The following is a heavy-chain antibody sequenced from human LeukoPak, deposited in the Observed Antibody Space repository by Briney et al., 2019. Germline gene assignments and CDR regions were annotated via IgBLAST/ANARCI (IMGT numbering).Heavy chain of an antibody. V-gene: IGHV4-61*08. CDR1: GGSISSGDYY. Sequence: PSETLSLTCTVSGGSISSGDYYWSWIRQPPGKGLEWIGYIYYSGSTNYNPSLKSRVTISVDTSKNQFSLKLSSVTAADTAVYYCARVANFRGWAMGWFDPWGQGTLVTVSS. J-gene: IGHJ5*02. CDR2: IYYSGST. CDR3: ARVANFRGWAMGWFDP. D-gene: IGHD6-19*01.